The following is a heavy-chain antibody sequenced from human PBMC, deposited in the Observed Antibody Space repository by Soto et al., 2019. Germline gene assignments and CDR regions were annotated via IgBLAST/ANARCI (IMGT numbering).Heavy chain of an antibody. CDR2: ISSSSSYI. CDR1: GFTFSSYS. CDR3: ARDAKGAVAGTLLAF. D-gene: IGHD6-19*01. Sequence: NPGGSLRLSCAASGFTFSSYSMNWVRQAPGKGLEWVSSISSSSSYIYYADSVKGRFTISRDNAKNSLYLQMNSLRAEDTAVYYCARDAKGAVAGTLLAFWGKGTLVPGSS. J-gene: IGHJ4*02. V-gene: IGHV3-21*01.